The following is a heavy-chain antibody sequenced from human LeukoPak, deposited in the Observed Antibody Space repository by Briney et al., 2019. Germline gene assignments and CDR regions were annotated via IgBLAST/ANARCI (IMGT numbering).Heavy chain of an antibody. CDR3: ATARGGLSPIDY. J-gene: IGHJ4*02. Sequence: GASVKVSCRVSGYTLTELSMHWVRQAPGKGLEWMGGFDPEDGETIYAQKFQGRVTMTEDTSTDTAYMELSSLRSEDTAVYYCATARGGLSPIDYWGQGTLVTVSS. CDR2: FDPEDGET. V-gene: IGHV1-24*01. CDR1: GYTLTELS. D-gene: IGHD2/OR15-2a*01.